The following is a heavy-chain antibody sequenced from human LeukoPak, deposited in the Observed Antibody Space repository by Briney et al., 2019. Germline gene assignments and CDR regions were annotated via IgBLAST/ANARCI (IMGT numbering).Heavy chain of an antibody. V-gene: IGHV3-30*02. D-gene: IGHD1-7*01. CDR3: AKINADWSYLDY. Sequence: GGSLRLSCATSGFTLSSYGVHWVRQAPGKGLGWVAFTRHDANDKYYEESVRGRFTISRDNSKNTVYLQMNSLRVEDTAIYYCAKINADWSYLDYWGQGTLVTVSS. CDR1: GFTLSSYG. CDR2: TRHDANDK. J-gene: IGHJ4*02.